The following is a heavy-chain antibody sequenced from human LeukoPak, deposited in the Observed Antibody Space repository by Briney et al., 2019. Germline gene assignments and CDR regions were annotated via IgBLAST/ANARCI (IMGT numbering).Heavy chain of an antibody. CDR2: INVGNGDT. CDR3: ARWNYGMDV. J-gene: IGHJ6*04. V-gene: IGHV1-3*01. CDR1: GYTFISNN. Sequence: GASVKVSCKASGYTFISNNMNWVRQAPGQRLEWMGWINVGNGDTKYSQKFQGRVTITRDTSASTGYMELSSLRSEGTAVYYCARWNYGMDVWGKGTTITVSS. D-gene: IGHD1-1*01.